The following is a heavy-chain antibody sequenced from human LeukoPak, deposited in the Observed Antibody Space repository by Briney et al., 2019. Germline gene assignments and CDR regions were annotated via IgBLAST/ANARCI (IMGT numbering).Heavy chain of an antibody. Sequence: GGSLRLSCAASGFTFSSYSMNWVRQAPGKGLEWVSSISSSSSYIYYADSVKGRFTISRDNAKNSLYLQMNSLQSEDTAVYYCGDRWTSLFTPYWGQGTLVTVSS. V-gene: IGHV3-21*04. D-gene: IGHD5-24*01. CDR3: GDRWTSLFTPY. CDR1: GFTFSSYS. CDR2: ISSSSSYI. J-gene: IGHJ4*02.